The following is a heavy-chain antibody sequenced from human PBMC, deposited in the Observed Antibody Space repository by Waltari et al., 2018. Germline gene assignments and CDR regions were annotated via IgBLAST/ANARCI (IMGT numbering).Heavy chain of an antibody. Sequence: QVQLQQSGPGLVKPSQTLSLTCAISGDSVSSNSAAWNWIRQSPSRGLEWLGRTYYRSKWYNDYAVSVKSRITINPDTSKNQFSLQLNSVTPEDTAVYYCARDLPIVPGTPRPTGYYYGMDVWGQGTTVTVSS. CDR3: ARDLPIVPGTPRPTGYYYGMDV. V-gene: IGHV6-1*01. CDR1: GDSVSSNSAA. D-gene: IGHD1-1*01. J-gene: IGHJ6*02. CDR2: TYYRSKWYN.